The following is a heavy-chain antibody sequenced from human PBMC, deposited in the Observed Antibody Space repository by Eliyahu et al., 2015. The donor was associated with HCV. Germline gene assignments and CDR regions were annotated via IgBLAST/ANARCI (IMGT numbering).Heavy chain of an antibody. CDR3: AKDYDTGTTSSGMGV. V-gene: IGHV3-9*01. CDR1: GFTFHNYA. CDR2: ISGNSGNI. Sequence: EVQVVESGGGLVQPGRSLXLSCETSGFTFHNYAMNWVRQPPGKGLEWVSGISGNSGNIGYADSVKGRFTISRDNAKNSLYLQMNSLRPEDTALYYCAKDYDTGTTSSGMGVWGQGTTVTVSS. D-gene: IGHD1-14*01. J-gene: IGHJ6*02.